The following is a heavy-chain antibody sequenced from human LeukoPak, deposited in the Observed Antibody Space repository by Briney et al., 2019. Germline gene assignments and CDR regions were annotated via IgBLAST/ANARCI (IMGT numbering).Heavy chain of an antibody. CDR2: INPSGGST. D-gene: IGHD3-9*01. Sequence: ASVKVSCKASGFTFTNYYMHWVRQAPGQGLEWKGIINPSGGSTSYAQKFQGRVTMTRDTSTSTVYMELRSLRSEDTAVYYCARDRDDILTGYYNGFDYWGQGTLVTVSS. J-gene: IGHJ4*02. CDR1: GFTFTNYY. V-gene: IGHV1-46*01. CDR3: ARDRDDILTGYYNGFDY.